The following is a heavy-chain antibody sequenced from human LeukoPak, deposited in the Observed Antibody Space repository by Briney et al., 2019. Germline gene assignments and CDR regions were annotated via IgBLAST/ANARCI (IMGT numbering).Heavy chain of an antibody. J-gene: IGHJ5*02. CDR3: AKVVPATCTGA. Sequence: GGSLRLSCAASGFTFSSYAMNWVRQAPGKGLDWVSGISGGGGSTYYADSVKGRFTISRDNSKNTLYLQMNSLRAEDTALYYCAKVVPATCTGAWGQGTLVTVSS. CDR2: ISGGGGST. CDR1: GFTFSSYA. D-gene: IGHD2-2*01. V-gene: IGHV3-23*01.